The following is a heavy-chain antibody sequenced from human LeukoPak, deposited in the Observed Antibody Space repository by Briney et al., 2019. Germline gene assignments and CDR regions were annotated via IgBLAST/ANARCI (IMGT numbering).Heavy chain of an antibody. CDR2: INPDSGVT. D-gene: IGHD2-21*02. J-gene: IGHJ5*02. V-gene: IGHV1-2*02. Sequence: GASVKVSCKASRHTFTVYHVHWVRQAPGQGLEWMGWINPDSGVTNYAQNLQARVTMTRDTSISTVLLDLSSLRSDDTAVYYCALVTSGNWWFDPWGQGTLVTVSS. CDR3: ALVTSGNWWFDP. CDR1: RHTFTVYH.